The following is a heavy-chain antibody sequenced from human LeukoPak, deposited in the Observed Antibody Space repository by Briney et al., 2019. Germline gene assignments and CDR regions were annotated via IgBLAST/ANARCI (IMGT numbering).Heavy chain of an antibody. CDR2: ISSSSSTI. CDR3: ARGSPSAYYYDSSGYYCIY. D-gene: IGHD3-22*01. Sequence: PGGSLRLSCADSGFAFSSYSMNWVRQAPGKGLEWVSYISSSSSTIYYADSVKGRFTISRDNAKNSLYLQMNSLRAEDTVVYYCARGSPSAYYYDSSGYYCIYWGQGTLVTVSS. V-gene: IGHV3-48*04. CDR1: GFAFSSYS. J-gene: IGHJ4*02.